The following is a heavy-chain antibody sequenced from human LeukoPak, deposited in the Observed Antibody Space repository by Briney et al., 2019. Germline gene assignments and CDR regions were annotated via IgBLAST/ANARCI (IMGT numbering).Heavy chain of an antibody. V-gene: IGHV3-7*01. CDR2: IKETGSER. D-gene: IGHD3-16*01. CDR3: ARESVPYAPGGDC. J-gene: IGHJ4*02. CDR1: GFTFSNYW. Sequence: GGSLRLSCAASGFTFSNYWMTWVRQAPGKGLEWVANIKETGSERNYADSVRGRFTISRDNAKNSLYLQMDSLRADDTAVYYCARESVPYAPGGDCWGQGTLVTVSS.